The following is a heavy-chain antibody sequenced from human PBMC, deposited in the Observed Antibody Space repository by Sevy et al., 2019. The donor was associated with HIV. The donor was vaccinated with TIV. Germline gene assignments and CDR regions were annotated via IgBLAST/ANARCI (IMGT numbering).Heavy chain of an antibody. CDR3: AKNHYELVSYFEH. J-gene: IGHJ1*01. CDR2: ISGSGGTK. D-gene: IGHD3-22*01. Sequence: GGSLRLSCAASGFTFSNYAMHWLRQAPGKGLEWVASISGSGGTKYYAGPVRGGSSISGDDSDDTVYLQMSSLRAEDTAVYYCAKNHYELVSYFEHWGQGTLVTVSS. V-gene: IGHV3-23*01. CDR1: GFTFSNYA.